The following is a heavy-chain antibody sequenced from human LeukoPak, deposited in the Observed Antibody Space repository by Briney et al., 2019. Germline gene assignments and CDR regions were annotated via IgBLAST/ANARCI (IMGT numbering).Heavy chain of an antibody. D-gene: IGHD3-9*01. CDR2: IYYSGST. Sequence: SETLSLTCTVSGGSISSYYWSWIRQPPGKGLEWIGYIYYSGSTNYNPSLKSRVTISVDTSKNQFSLKLSSVTAADTAVYYCARGLPLRYFDWSAMLNWFDPWGQGTLVTVSS. J-gene: IGHJ5*02. CDR3: ARGLPLRYFDWSAMLNWFDP. V-gene: IGHV4-59*01. CDR1: GGSISSYY.